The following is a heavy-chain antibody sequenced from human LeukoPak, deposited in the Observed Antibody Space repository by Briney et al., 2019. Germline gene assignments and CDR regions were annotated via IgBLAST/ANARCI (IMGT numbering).Heavy chain of an antibody. CDR1: GYTFTGYY. CDR3: ARASQITMIVVVPDY. V-gene: IGHV1-2*02. J-gene: IGHJ4*02. D-gene: IGHD3-22*01. Sequence: ASVKVSCKAPGYTFTGYYMHWVRQAPGQGLEWMGWINPNSGGTNYAQKFQGRVTMTRDTSISTAYMELSRLRSDDTAVYYCARASQITMIVVVPDYWGQGTLVTVSS. CDR2: INPNSGGT.